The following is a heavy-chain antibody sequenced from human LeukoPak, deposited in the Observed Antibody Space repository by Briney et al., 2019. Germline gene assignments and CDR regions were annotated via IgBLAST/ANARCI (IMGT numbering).Heavy chain of an antibody. D-gene: IGHD6-13*01. J-gene: IGHJ5*02. CDR2: IYTSGST. CDR1: GGSLSSYY. CDR3: AKEAGAEQRFDP. V-gene: IGHV4-4*07. Sequence: SETLSLTCTVSGGSLSSYYWSWIRQPAGKGLAWIGRIYTSGSTNYNPSLKSRVTMSVDTSKNQFSLKLSSVTAADTAVYYCAKEAGAEQRFDPWGQGTLVTVSS.